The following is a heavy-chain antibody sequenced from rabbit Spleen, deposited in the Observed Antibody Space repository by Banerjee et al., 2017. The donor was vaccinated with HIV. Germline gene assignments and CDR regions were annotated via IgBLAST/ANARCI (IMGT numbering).Heavy chain of an antibody. D-gene: IGHD1-1*01. J-gene: IGHJ4*01. V-gene: IGHV1S7*01. Sequence: HLVESGGGLVKPEGSLKLSCKGSGFDFSTYYMSWVRQAPGKGLEWIGYIDPFFGTTYTASCENGRFTIPSHSAQNTLNQLLNRLTGADTAAYSCARDPAYASGSGDYIPNLWGPGTLVTVS. CDR3: ARDPAYASGSGDYIPNL. CDR2: IDPFFGTT. CDR1: GFDFSTYY.